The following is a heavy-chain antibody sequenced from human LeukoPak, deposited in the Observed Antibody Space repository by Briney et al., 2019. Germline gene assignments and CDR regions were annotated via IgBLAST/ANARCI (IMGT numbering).Heavy chain of an antibody. CDR2: SSYTGST. J-gene: IGHJ3*02. Sequence: ASETLSLTCTVSGASISKYYWSWIRQTPGKRLEWIAYSSYTGSTALNPSLDSRVTISIDTSKNQLSLKLTSVTAADTAVYYCARVRSMTTVRDSFNIWGQGTPVTVSS. CDR1: GASISKYY. V-gene: IGHV4-59*01. CDR3: ARVRSMTTVRDSFNI. D-gene: IGHD4-11*01.